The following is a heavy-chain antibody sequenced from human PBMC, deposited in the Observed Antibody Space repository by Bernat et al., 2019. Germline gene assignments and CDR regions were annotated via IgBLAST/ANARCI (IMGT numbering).Heavy chain of an antibody. V-gene: IGHV3-49*03. J-gene: IGHJ4*02. CDR2: IRLSAYGGTT. Sequence: EVQLVESGGGLVQPGRSLRLSCSTSGFTFPDYAMTWFRQAPGKGLEWVSSIRLSAYGGTTESAASVKSRFTISRDDSESIAYLQMNSLKTEDTAVYYCARTYTSTWQPDYWGQGTLVTVSS. CDR1: GFTFPDYA. D-gene: IGHD6-13*01. CDR3: ARTYTSTWQPDY.